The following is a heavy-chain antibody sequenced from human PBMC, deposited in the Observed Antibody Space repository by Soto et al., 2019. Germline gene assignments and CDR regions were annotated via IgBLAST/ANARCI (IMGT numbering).Heavy chain of an antibody. J-gene: IGHJ4*02. V-gene: IGHV4-34*01. Sequence: SETLSLTCAVYGGSFSGYYWSWIRQHPGKGLEWIGEINHSGSTNYNPSLKSRVTISVDTSKNQFSLKLSSVTAADTAVYYCARGFNSGSYYVGYYCEYLGQQTRVTASS. D-gene: IGHD1-26*01. CDR1: GGSFSGYY. CDR3: ARGFNSGSYYVGYYCEY. CDR2: INHSGST.